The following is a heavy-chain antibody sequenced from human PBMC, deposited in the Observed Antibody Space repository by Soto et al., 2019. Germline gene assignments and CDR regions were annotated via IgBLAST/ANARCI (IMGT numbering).Heavy chain of an antibody. J-gene: IGHJ5*02. Sequence: QVQLVESGGGVVQPGRSLRLSCAGSGFTFSDYGMHWVRQTPGKGLEWVAVIWHDGNEKYYADSAKGRFTVSRDNSKNTLYLQMNSLRAEDTALYYCAREFGQYGNYRFDPWGQGTLVAVSS. CDR1: GFTFSDYG. V-gene: IGHV3-33*01. D-gene: IGHD3-16*01. CDR2: IWHDGNEK. CDR3: AREFGQYGNYRFDP.